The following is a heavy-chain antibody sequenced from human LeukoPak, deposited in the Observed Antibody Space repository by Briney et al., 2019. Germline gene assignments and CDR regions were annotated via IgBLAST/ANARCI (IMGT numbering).Heavy chain of an antibody. J-gene: IGHJ3*02. CDR3: ARSFDI. Sequence: GGSLRLSCAASGFTFSSYDMNWVSQAPGKGLEWVSFISSSGTTINYADSVKGRFTISRDNTKNSLYLQMNSLRVEDTAIYHCARSFDIWGQGTMVTVSP. V-gene: IGHV3-48*03. CDR2: ISSSGTTI. CDR1: GFTFSSYD.